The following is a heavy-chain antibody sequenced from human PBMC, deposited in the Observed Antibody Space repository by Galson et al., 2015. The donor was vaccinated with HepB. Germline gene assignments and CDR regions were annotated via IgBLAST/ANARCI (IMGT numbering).Heavy chain of an antibody. CDR1: GFTLTNAW. CDR2: INGRGSTR. D-gene: IGHD3-16*01. J-gene: IGHJ5*02. Sequence: SLRLSCAASGFTLTNAWMTWVRQAPGKGLEWVSGINGRGSTRSYSDAVKGRFSISRDNSKDTVFLQMDNLRAEDTAVYYCVKEGSWFGGDWFDPWGQGALVTVS. CDR3: VKEGSWFGGDWFDP. V-gene: IGHV3-23*01.